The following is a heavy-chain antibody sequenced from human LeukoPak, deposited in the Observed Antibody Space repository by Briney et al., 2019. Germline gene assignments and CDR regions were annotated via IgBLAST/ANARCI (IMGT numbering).Heavy chain of an antibody. J-gene: IGHJ5*02. CDR1: GYTFTSYG. V-gene: IGHV1-18*01. D-gene: IGHD2-15*01. CDR3: ARRYCSGGSCYSEWFDP. CDR2: ISAYNGNT. Sequence: ASVKVSCKASGYTFTSYGISWVRQAPGRGLEWMGWISAYNGNTNYAQKLQGRVTMTTDTSTSTAYMELRSLRSDDTAVYYCARRYCSGGSCYSEWFDPWGQGTLVTVSS.